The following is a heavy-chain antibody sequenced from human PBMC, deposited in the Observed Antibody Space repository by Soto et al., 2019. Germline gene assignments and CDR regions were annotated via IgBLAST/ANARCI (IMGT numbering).Heavy chain of an antibody. Sequence: QVQLVQSGAELKKPGSSVKVSCKASGDTFSFSTIDWVRQAPGRGLEWMGRVNPILSMSNYAQKFQGRVTMTADKSTSTAYMELRSLISEDTAFYYCATSYGSGYRAFDYWGQGALVTVSS. CDR3: ATSYGSGYRAFDY. V-gene: IGHV1-69*02. CDR1: GDTFSFST. CDR2: VNPILSMS. D-gene: IGHD3-10*01. J-gene: IGHJ4*02.